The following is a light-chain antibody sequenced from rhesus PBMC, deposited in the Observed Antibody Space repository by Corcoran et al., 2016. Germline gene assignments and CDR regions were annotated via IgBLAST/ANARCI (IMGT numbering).Light chain of an antibody. Sequence: DIQMTQSPSSLSASVGDRVTVTCRASQGINKELRWYQQKPGKAPTLLIYAASSLKKGVSSRFSGSGSGTDYTLTISSLQPEDVATYYCLQDYTTQLTFGGGTKVEIK. CDR3: LQDYTTQLT. CDR2: AAS. CDR1: QGINKE. J-gene: IGKJ4*01. V-gene: IGKV1-94*01.